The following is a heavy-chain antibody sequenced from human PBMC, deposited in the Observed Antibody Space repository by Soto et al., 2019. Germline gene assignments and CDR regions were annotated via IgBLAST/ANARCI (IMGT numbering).Heavy chain of an antibody. CDR2: IHPGGDT. CDR1: GFTVSSNY. CDR3: GRGTNDAKLRFYR. Sequence: PGGSLRLSCAASGFTVSSNYMSWVRQAPGKGLEWVSSIHPGGDTFYADSVKGRFSFSRDNSKNTVYLQMNSLRVEDTALYYCGRGTNDAKLRFYRWGRGTLVTVCS. J-gene: IGHJ5*02. V-gene: IGHV3-53*01. D-gene: IGHD1-1*01.